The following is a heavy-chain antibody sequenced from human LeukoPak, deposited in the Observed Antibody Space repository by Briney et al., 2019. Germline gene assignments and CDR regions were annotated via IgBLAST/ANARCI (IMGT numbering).Heavy chain of an antibody. CDR3: ARQIVVVPAGVAFDI. J-gene: IGHJ3*02. CDR1: GGPISSSSYY. Sequence: SETLSLTCTVSGGPISSSSYYWGWIRQPPGKGLEWIGSIYYSGSTYYNPSLKSRVTISVDTSKNQFSLKLSSVTAADTAVYYCARQIVVVPAGVAFDIWGQGTMVTVSS. V-gene: IGHV4-39*01. CDR2: IYYSGST. D-gene: IGHD2-2*01.